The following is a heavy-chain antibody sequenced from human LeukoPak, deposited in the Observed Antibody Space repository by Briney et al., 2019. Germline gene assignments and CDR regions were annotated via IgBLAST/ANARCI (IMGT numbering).Heavy chain of an antibody. CDR1: GGSISSSNW. CDR3: ARPRSTNYFDY. Sequence: SDTLPLTCAVYGGSISSSNWWSWVRQPPGKGLEWIGEIYHSGSTNYNPSLKSRVTISVDKSKSQFSLKLSSVTAADTAVYYCARPRSTNYFDYWGQGTLVTVSS. CDR2: IYHSGST. D-gene: IGHD2-15*01. J-gene: IGHJ4*02. V-gene: IGHV4-4*02.